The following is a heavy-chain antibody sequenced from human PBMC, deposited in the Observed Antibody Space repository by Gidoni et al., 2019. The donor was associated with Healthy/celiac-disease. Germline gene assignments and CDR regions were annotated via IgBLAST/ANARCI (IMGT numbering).Heavy chain of an antibody. CDR1: GFTFRSAA. D-gene: IGHD3-22*01. CDR3: AKNYYDSSGYYLGGFDY. Sequence: EVQLLESGGGLVQPGGSLRLSCAASGFTFRSAAMSWVRQAPGKGLEWVSAISGSGGSTYYADSVKGRFTISRDNSKNTLYLQMNSLRAEDTAVYYCAKNYYDSSGYYLGGFDYWGQGTLVTVSS. CDR2: ISGSGGST. V-gene: IGHV3-23*01. J-gene: IGHJ4*02.